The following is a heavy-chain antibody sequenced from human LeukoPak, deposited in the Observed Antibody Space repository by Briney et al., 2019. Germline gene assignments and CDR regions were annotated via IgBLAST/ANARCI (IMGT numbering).Heavy chain of an antibody. J-gene: IGHJ6*04. V-gene: IGHV3-74*01. CDR3: ARDPGYESWSPFWGGMDV. Sequence: GGSLRLSCAASGFTFSSSWMHWVRQAPGKGLVWVSRITRGGSSTTYADSVKGRFTTSRDNAKNTLYLQMDSLRDDDTAVYYCARDPGYESWSPFWGGMDVWGNGTTVIVSS. CDR1: GFTFSSSW. D-gene: IGHD3-16*01. CDR2: ITRGGSST.